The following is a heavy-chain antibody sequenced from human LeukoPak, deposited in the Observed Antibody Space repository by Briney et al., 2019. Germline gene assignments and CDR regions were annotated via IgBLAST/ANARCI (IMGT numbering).Heavy chain of an antibody. J-gene: IGHJ4*02. V-gene: IGHV1-18*01. CDR2: ISAYNGNT. CDR1: GYTFTSYG. D-gene: IGHD2-15*01. CDR3: ATDGYCSGGSCYSYDN. Sequence: ASVKASCKASGYTFTSYGISWVRQAPGQGLEWMGWISAYNGNTNYAQKLQGRVTMTTDTSTSTAYMELRSLRSDDTAVYYCATDGYCSGGSCYSYDNWGQGTLVTVSS.